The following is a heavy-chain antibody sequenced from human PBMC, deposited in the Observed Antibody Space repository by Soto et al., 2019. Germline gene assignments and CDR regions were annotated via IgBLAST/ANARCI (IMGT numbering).Heavy chain of an antibody. V-gene: IGHV1-2*02. CDR1: GYTFTGYY. Sequence: GASVKIFCKDSGYTFTGYYMHWVRQAPGQGLEWMGWINPNSGGTNYAQKFQGRVTMTRDTSISTAYMELSRLRSDDTAVYYCARPNGFYYDSSGYPHGFDPWGQGTLVTVSS. CDR3: ARPNGFYYDSSGYPHGFDP. J-gene: IGHJ5*02. CDR2: INPNSGGT. D-gene: IGHD3-22*01.